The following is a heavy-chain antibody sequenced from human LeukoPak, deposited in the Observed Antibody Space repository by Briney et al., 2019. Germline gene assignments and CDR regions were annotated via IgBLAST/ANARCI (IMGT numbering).Heavy chain of an antibody. Sequence: ASVKVSCKASGYTFTSYYMHWVRQAPGQGLEWMGIINPSGGSTSYAQKFQGRVTMTTDTSTTKVYMELSSLRAEDTALYYCVKCARVDWLPIDYWGQGIMVTVSS. V-gene: IGHV1-46*01. CDR1: GYTFTSYY. J-gene: IGHJ4*02. D-gene: IGHD3-9*01. CDR3: VKCARVDWLPIDY. CDR2: INPSGGST.